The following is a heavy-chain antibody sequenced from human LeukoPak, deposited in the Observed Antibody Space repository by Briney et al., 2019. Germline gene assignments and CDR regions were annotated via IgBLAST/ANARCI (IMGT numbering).Heavy chain of an antibody. CDR1: GYTFTGYY. CDR3: ARHIVVVTPTLNDAFDI. J-gene: IGHJ3*02. CDR2: IGPNSGGT. V-gene: IGHV1-2*02. D-gene: IGHD2-21*02. Sequence: ASVKVSCKASGYTFTGYYMHWVRQAPGQGLEWMGWIGPNSGGTNYAQKFQGRVTMTRDTSISTAYMEVSRLRSDDTAVYYCARHIVVVTPTLNDAFDIWGQGTMVTVSS.